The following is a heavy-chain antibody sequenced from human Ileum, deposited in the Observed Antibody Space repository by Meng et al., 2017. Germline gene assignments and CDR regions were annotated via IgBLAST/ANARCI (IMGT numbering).Heavy chain of an antibody. CDR1: GYTFTNYY. D-gene: IGHD3-3*02. V-gene: IGHV1-46*01. CDR2: INPTGGAT. CDR3: ARVLVPSIKTPIHY. J-gene: IGHJ4*02. Sequence: QVQLVQPGAEVKKPGASVKVSCTASGYTFTNYYMHWVRQAPGQGPQGMGIINPTGGATTYAQKFQGRVTMTRDTSTSTVYMELSSLRSEDTAMYYCARVLVPSIKTPIHYWGQGTLVTVSS.